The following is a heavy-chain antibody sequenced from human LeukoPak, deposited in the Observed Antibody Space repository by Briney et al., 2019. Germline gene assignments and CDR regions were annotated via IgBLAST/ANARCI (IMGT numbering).Heavy chain of an antibody. CDR1: GGSFSGYY. J-gene: IGHJ4*02. CDR3: ARGSAVVTNDY. CDR2: INHSGST. D-gene: IGHD2-21*02. Sequence: SETLSLTCAVYGGSFSGYYWSWIRQPPGKGLEWIGEINHSGSTNYNPPLKSRVTISVDTSKNQFSLKLSSVTAADTAVYYCARGSAVVTNDYWGQGTLVTVSS. V-gene: IGHV4-34*01.